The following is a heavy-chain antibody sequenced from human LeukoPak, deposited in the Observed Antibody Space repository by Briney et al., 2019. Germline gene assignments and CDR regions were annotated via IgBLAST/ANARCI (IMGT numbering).Heavy chain of an antibody. V-gene: IGHV4-59*01. Sequence: PSETLSLTCTVSGGSISSYYWSWIRQPPGRGLEWIGYIYSSGSTNYNPSLKSRVTISVDTSKSQFSLKLSSVTAADTAVYYCARDGFTPFEYWGQGTLVTVSS. CDR1: GGSISSYY. D-gene: IGHD2-15*01. CDR2: IYSSGST. CDR3: ARDGFTPFEY. J-gene: IGHJ4*02.